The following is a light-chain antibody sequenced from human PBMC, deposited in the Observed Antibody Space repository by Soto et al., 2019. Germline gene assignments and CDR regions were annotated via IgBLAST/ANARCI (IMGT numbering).Light chain of an antibody. V-gene: IGKV1-16*02. CDR1: QGISDY. J-gene: IGKJ4*01. CDR2: DAS. CDR3: QQDHTFPLT. Sequence: DIQMTQSPSSLSASVGDRVTITCRASQGISDYLAWFRQTPGKDPESLIFDASSLQGGVPSKFSGTASGTEFAPTVSSLEPKDFATYYCQQDHTFPLTFGGGTKVEIK.